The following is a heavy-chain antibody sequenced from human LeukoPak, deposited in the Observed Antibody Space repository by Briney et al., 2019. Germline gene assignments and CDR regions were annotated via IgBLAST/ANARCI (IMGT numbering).Heavy chain of an antibody. Sequence: SETLSLTCTVSGYSISSGYYWGWIRQPPGKGLEWIGSIYHSGSTYYNPSLKSRVTISVDTSKNQFSLKLSSVTAADTAVYYCARDSEKLAQFDYWGQGTLVTVSS. CDR2: IYHSGST. D-gene: IGHD6-13*01. CDR1: GYSISSGYY. V-gene: IGHV4-38-2*02. CDR3: ARDSEKLAQFDY. J-gene: IGHJ4*02.